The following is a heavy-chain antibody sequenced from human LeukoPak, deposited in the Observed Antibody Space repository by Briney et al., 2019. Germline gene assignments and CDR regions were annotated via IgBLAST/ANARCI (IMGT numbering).Heavy chain of an antibody. V-gene: IGHV3-74*01. CDR3: VSFYETY. J-gene: IGHJ4*02. CDR2: IDSGGSWT. D-gene: IGHD2/OR15-2a*01. Sequence: PGGSLRLSCAASGNYWMHWVRQAPGKGLVWVSHIDSGGSWTSYADSVKGRFTISKDSAKNTVYLQMNSLRAEDTAVYYCVSFYETYWGRGTLVTVSS. CDR1: GNYW.